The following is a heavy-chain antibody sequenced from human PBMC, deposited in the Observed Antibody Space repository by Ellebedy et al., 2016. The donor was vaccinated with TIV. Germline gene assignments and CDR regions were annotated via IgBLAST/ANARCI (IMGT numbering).Heavy chain of an antibody. D-gene: IGHD3-22*01. V-gene: IGHV3-23*01. CDR3: AKLDSSGYCYGRFDY. CDR1: GFTFRNFA. Sequence: GGSLRLSCAASGFTFRNFAMTWVRQAPGRGLEWVSSISSSGVSTDYADSVRGRVTISRDNSKNTLYLQMNSLRADDTALYYCAKLDSSGYCYGRFDYWGQGTLVTVSS. CDR2: ISSSGVST. J-gene: IGHJ4*02.